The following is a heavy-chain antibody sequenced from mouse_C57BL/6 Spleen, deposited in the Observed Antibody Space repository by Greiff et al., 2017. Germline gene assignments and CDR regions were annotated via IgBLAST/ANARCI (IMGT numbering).Heavy chain of an antibody. V-gene: IGHV7-3*01. CDR1: GFTFTDYY. Sequence: EVMLVESGGGLVQPGGSLSLSCAASGFTFTDYYMSWVRQPPGKALEWLGFIRNKANGYTTEYSASVKGRFTISRDNSQSILYLQMNALRAEDSATYYCARSYYYGSRVAWFAYWGQGTLVTVSA. CDR2: IRNKANGYTT. D-gene: IGHD1-1*01. CDR3: ARSYYYGSRVAWFAY. J-gene: IGHJ3*01.